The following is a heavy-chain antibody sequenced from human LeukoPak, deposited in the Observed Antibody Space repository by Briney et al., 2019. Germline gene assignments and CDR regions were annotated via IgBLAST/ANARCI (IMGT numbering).Heavy chain of an antibody. CDR1: GGSFSGYY. CDR2: INHSGST. V-gene: IGHV4-34*01. J-gene: IGHJ5*02. CDR3: ARGLYAAPVP. D-gene: IGHD3-16*01. Sequence: QPSETLSLTCAVYGGSFSGYYWSWIRQPPGKGLEWIGEINHSGSTNYNPSLKSRVTISVDTSKNQFSLKLSSVTAADTAVYYCARGLYAAPVPWGQGTLVTVSS.